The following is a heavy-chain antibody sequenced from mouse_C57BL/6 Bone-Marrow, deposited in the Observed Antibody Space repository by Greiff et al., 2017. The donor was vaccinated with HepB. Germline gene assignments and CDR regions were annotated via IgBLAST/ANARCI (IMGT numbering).Heavy chain of an antibody. D-gene: IGHD1-1*01. CDR3: ARGATVVEGAY. CDR1: GYTFTDYY. J-gene: IGHJ3*01. Sequence: EVQLQESGPVLVKPGASVKMSCKASGYTFTDYYMNWVKQSHGKSLEWIGVINPYNGGTSYNQKFKGKATLTVDKSSSTAYMELNSLTSEDSAVYYCARGATVVEGAYWGQGTLVTVSA. V-gene: IGHV1-19*01. CDR2: INPYNGGT.